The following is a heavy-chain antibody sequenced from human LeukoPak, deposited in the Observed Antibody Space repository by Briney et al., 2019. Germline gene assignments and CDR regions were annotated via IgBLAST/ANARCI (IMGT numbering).Heavy chain of an antibody. Sequence: SGGSLRLSCAASGFTFGSYVMSWVRQAPGQGLEWVSAISGSGGTTYYADSAKGRFTISRDNSYNTVYLQMNSLRADDTAVYYCAKYGVVLPPGSHIPHWFDFWGQGSLVTVSS. CDR3: AKYGVVLPPGSHIPHWFDF. D-gene: IGHD2-15*01. V-gene: IGHV3-23*01. CDR2: ISGSGGTT. CDR1: GFTFGSYV. J-gene: IGHJ5*01.